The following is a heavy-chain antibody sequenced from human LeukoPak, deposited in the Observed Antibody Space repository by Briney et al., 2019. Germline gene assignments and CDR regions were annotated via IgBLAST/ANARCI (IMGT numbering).Heavy chain of an antibody. CDR3: AKASYYDSSGYYSR. J-gene: IGHJ4*02. CDR2: ISWNSGSI. Sequence: GGSLRLSCAASGFTFDDYAMHWVRQAPGQGLEWVSGISWNSGSIGYADSVKGRFTISRDNAKNSLYLQMNSLRAEDTALYYCAKASYYDSSGYYSRWGQGTLVTVSS. CDR1: GFTFDDYA. D-gene: IGHD3-22*01. V-gene: IGHV3-9*01.